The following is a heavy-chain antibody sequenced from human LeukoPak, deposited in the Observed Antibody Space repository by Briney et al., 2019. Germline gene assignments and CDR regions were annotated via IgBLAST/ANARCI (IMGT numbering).Heavy chain of an antibody. V-gene: IGHV1-2*02. D-gene: IGHD5-18*01. CDR1: GYTFTGYY. Sequence: ASVKVSCKASGYTFTGYYMHWVRQAPGPGLELMGCINPNNGGTNYAQKFQGRVTMTRDTSISTAYMELNRLRSDDTAVYYCARDPYSNYFDYWGQGTLVTVSS. CDR2: INPNNGGT. CDR3: ARDPYSNYFDY. J-gene: IGHJ4*02.